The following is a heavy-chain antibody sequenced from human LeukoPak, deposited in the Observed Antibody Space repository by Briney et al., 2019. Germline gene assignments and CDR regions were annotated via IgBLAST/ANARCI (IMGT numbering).Heavy chain of an antibody. Sequence: PSETLSLTCTVSGGSISTSVYYWGWIRQPPGKELEWIGTIYHNGSTYYNPSLKSRITIFVDTSKNQFSLKLNSVTAADTAVYYCARRWAHFDYWGQGTLVTVSS. D-gene: IGHD3-16*01. CDR3: ARRWAHFDY. CDR2: IYHNGST. J-gene: IGHJ4*02. CDR1: GGSISTSVYY. V-gene: IGHV4-39*01.